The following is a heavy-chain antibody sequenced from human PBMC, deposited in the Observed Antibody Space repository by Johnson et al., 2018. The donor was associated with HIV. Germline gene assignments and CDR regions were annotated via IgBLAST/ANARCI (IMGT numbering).Heavy chain of an antibody. CDR3: ARVWSGSYYSNAFDI. D-gene: IGHD1-26*01. V-gene: IGHV3-74*02. CDR1: RFTFSSYW. J-gene: IGHJ3*02. CDR2: INSDGSST. Sequence: VQLVESGGGVVQPGRSLRLSCAASRFTFSSYWMHWVRQAPGKGLVWVSRINSDGSSTSYADSVKGRFTISGDTPNNTRHLQLSSQRVDETALYYCARVWSGSYYSNAFDIWGQGTMVTVSS.